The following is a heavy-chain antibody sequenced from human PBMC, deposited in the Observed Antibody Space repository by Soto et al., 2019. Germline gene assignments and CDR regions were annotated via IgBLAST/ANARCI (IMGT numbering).Heavy chain of an antibody. CDR2: INSDGSST. Sequence: GGSLRLSCAASGFTFSSYWMHWVRQAPGKGLVWVSRINSDGSSTSYADSVKGRFTISRDNAKNTLYLQMNSLRAEDTAVYYCARDYYDYIWGSYRSYYYYYYMDVWGKGTTVTVSS. D-gene: IGHD3-16*02. V-gene: IGHV3-74*01. CDR1: GFTFSSYW. J-gene: IGHJ6*03. CDR3: ARDYYDYIWGSYRSYYYYYYMDV.